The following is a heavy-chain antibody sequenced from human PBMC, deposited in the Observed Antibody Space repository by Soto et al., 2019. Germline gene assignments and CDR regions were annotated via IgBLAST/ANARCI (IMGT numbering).Heavy chain of an antibody. Sequence: GGSLRLSCAASGFTFSSYAMSWVRQAPGKGLEWVSAISGSGGSTYYADSVKGRFTISRDNSKNTLDLQMNSLRAEDTAVYYCASKGIVAATKMAWFDPWGQGTLVTVSS. V-gene: IGHV3-23*01. CDR2: ISGSGGST. D-gene: IGHD2-15*01. CDR3: ASKGIVAATKMAWFDP. J-gene: IGHJ5*02. CDR1: GFTFSSYA.